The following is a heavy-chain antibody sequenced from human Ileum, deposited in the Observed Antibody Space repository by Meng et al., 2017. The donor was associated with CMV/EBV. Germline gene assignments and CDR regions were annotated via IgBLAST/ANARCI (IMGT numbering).Heavy chain of an antibody. J-gene: IGHJ4*02. CDR2: IIPVLDVA. Sequence: VDTISSYAICWLQHAPGQSLEWMGGIIPVLDVAKYAQNFQGRVTITADHSTNAAYMELSSLRSEDAAVFYCARGPATIGTSAKDFDQWGQGTLVTVSS. D-gene: IGHD1-14*01. V-gene: IGHV1-69*10. CDR3: ARGPATIGTSAKDFDQ. CDR1: VDTISSYA.